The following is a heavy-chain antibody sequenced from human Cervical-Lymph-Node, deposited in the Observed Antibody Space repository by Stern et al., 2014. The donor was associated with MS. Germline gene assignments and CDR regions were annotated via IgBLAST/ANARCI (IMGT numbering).Heavy chain of an antibody. D-gene: IGHD4-23*01. CDR2: VYYNGST. J-gene: IGHJ4*02. CDR3: ARHSVGVKDFDS. Sequence: QVQLQASGPGLVQPSETLSLTCNVSGGSIRTFSWPWIPQPPGRGLEWVGCVYYNGSTTHSPSLKSRVTMSVDTSKSQLSLRLHSVTAADTAVYYCARHSVGVKDFDSWGQGTLVTVSS. CDR1: GGSIRTFS. V-gene: IGHV4-59*01.